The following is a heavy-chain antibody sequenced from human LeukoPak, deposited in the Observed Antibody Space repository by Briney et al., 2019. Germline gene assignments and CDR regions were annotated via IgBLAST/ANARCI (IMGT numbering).Heavy chain of an antibody. D-gene: IGHD3-22*01. Sequence: ASVKVSCKASGYTSTGYYMHWVRQAPGQGLEWMGWINPNSGGTNYAQKFQGRVTMTRDTSISTAYMELSRLRSDDTAVYYCARDLRTMIVVYYFDYWGQGTLVTVSS. CDR1: GYTSTGYY. J-gene: IGHJ4*02. CDR2: INPNSGGT. V-gene: IGHV1-2*02. CDR3: ARDLRTMIVVYYFDY.